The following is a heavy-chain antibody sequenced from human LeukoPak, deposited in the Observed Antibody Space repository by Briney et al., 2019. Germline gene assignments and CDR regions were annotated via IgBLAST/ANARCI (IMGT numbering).Heavy chain of an antibody. V-gene: IGHV3-73*01. CDR1: GFTISGSA. Sequence: GGSLRLSCAASGFTISGSAMHWVRQAPGEGLEGVGRIRSKTKDYATAYAASVTGRFTGSRDDSKNTAYLQMNSLKTEDTAVYYCTRTTVVTAAFDYWGQGTLVTVSS. CDR2: IRSKTKDYAT. D-gene: IGHD4-23*01. J-gene: IGHJ4*02. CDR3: TRTTVVTAAFDY.